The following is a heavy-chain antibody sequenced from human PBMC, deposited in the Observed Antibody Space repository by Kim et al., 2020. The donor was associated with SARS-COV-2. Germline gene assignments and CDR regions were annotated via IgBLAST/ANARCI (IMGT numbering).Heavy chain of an antibody. J-gene: IGHJ4*02. CDR2: INQSGTT. V-gene: IGHV4-34*04. CDR3: ARGSGSRPRKFDY. D-gene: IGHD1-26*01. CDR1: DESFSEHY. Sequence: SETLSLTCAVYDESFSEHYWNWIRQPPGKGLEWIGEINQSGTTNHSPSLKSRATISVDTSKNQFSLRLTSVTAADTGVYYCARGSGSRPRKFDYWGQGILVTVSS.